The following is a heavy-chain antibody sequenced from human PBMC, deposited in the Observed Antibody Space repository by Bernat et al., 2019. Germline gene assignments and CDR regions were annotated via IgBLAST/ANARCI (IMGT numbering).Heavy chain of an antibody. V-gene: IGHV3-30*01. Sequence: QVQLVESGGGVVQPGRSLRLSCAASGFTFSSYAMHWVRQAPGKGLEWVAVISYDGSNKYYADSVKGRFTISRDNSKNTLYLQMNGLRAEDTAVYYCARGGGGRKDIVLVVPTYYFDYWGQGTLVTVSS. CDR3: ARGGGGRKDIVLVVPTYYFDY. CDR2: ISYDGSNK. J-gene: IGHJ4*02. CDR1: GFTFSSYA. D-gene: IGHD2-8*02.